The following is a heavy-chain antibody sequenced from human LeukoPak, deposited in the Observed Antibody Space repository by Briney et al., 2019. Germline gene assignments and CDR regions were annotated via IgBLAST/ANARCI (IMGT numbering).Heavy chain of an antibody. V-gene: IGHV4-59*11. CDR1: GGSISSHY. Sequence: SETLSLTCTVSGGSISSHYWIWIRQSPEKGLEWIGDISSSGSTGYNPSLRSRVTISLDTSKNQFSLNLSSVTAADTAVYYCARDLVTVTKGFDIWGQGTMVSVSS. J-gene: IGHJ3*02. CDR3: ARDLVTVTKGFDI. CDR2: ISSSGST. D-gene: IGHD4-17*01.